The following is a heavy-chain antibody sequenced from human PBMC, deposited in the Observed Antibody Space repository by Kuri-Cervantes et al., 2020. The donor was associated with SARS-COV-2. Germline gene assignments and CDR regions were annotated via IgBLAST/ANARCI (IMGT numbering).Heavy chain of an antibody. Sequence: ASVKVSCKASGYTFTSYYMHWVRQAPGQGLEWMGIINPSGGNTSYAQKFQGRVTMTRDTSTGTVYMELSSLRSEDTAVYYCARDWTVAGSYDAFDIWGQGTMVTVSS. D-gene: IGHD6-19*01. V-gene: IGHV1-46*01. J-gene: IGHJ3*02. CDR2: INPSGGNT. CDR1: GYTFTSYY. CDR3: ARDWTVAGSYDAFDI.